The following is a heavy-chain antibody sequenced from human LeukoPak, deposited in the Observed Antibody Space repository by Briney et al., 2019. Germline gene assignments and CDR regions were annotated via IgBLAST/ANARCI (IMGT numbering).Heavy chain of an antibody. J-gene: IGHJ4*02. CDR3: ARENWRDGYVGSK. CDR1: GGSISSSSYY. V-gene: IGHV4-39*07. CDR2: IYYSGST. D-gene: IGHD5-24*01. Sequence: PSETGSLSCIVSGGSISSSSYYWGWIRQPPGKGLEWIGSIYYSGSTNNNPSLKSRVTMSVDTSKNQFSLKLSSVTAADTAVYYCARENWRDGYVGSKWGQGTLVTVSS.